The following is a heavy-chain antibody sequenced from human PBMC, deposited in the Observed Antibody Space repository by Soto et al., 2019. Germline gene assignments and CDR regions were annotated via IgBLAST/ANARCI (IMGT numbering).Heavy chain of an antibody. V-gene: IGHV1-18*04. D-gene: IGHD3-3*01. CDR3: ARGADDFSSGYYYEY. CDR2: SGNT. CDR1: GYTFSRHG. Sequence: QVQLVQSGAEVKKPGASVTVSCKASGYTFSRHGISWVRQAPGQGLEWTAWSGNTNYAQKFQGRLTLTTNPSTRTAYMELRSLRSGDTAVYYCARGADDFSSGYYYEYWGQGTLVTVSS. J-gene: IGHJ4*02.